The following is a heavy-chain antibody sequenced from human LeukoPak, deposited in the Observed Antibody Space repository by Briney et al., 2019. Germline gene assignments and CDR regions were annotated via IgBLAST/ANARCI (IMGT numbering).Heavy chain of an antibody. D-gene: IGHD5-24*01. CDR3: ARGDVESSYYYYMDV. CDR2: ISSSSSYI. Sequence: GGSLRLSCAASGFTVSGNYMSWVRQAPGKGLEWVSSISSSSSYIYYADSVKGRFIISRDNAKNSLYLQMNSLRAEDTAVYYCARGDVESSYYYYMDVWGKGTTVTVSS. J-gene: IGHJ6*03. V-gene: IGHV3-21*01. CDR1: GFTVSGNY.